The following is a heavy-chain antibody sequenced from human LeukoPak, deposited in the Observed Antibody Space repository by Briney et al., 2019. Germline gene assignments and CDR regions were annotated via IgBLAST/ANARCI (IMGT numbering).Heavy chain of an antibody. D-gene: IGHD3-22*01. J-gene: IGHJ4*02. Sequence: GGSLRLSCAASGFTFSSYEMNWVRQAPGKGLEWVSYISSTGSNRYYADSVKGRFTIPRDNSKNTLYLQMNSLRAEDTAVYYCAKEDRYYYDSSGYNYWGQGTLVTVSS. V-gene: IGHV3-48*03. CDR1: GFTFSSYE. CDR3: AKEDRYYYDSSGYNY. CDR2: ISSTGSNR.